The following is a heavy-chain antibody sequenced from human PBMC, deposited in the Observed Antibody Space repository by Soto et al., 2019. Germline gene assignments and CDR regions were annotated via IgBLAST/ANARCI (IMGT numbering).Heavy chain of an antibody. CDR3: AADEDYGSGSYYYYYGMDV. D-gene: IGHD3-10*01. CDR1: GFTFTSSA. Sequence: SVKVSCKASGFTFTSSAVQWVRQARGQRLEWIGWIVDGSGNTNYAQKFQERVTITRDMSTSTAYMELSSLGSEDTAVYYCAADEDYGSGSYYYYYGMDVWGQGTTVTVSS. J-gene: IGHJ6*02. V-gene: IGHV1-58*01. CDR2: IVDGSGNT.